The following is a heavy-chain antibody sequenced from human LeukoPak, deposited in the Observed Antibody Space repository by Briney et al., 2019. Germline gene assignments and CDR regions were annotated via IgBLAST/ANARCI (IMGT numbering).Heavy chain of an antibody. CDR2: IIPMFGTA. V-gene: IGHV1-69*13. D-gene: IGHD3-22*01. Sequence: GASVKVSCKASGGTFSSYAISWVRQAPGQGLEWMGGIIPMFGTANYAQKFQGRVTITADDSTNTTYMELSSLRSEDTAVYYCARSRGSGFNWFDPWGQGTLVTVSS. J-gene: IGHJ5*02. CDR3: ARSRGSGFNWFDP. CDR1: GGTFSSYA.